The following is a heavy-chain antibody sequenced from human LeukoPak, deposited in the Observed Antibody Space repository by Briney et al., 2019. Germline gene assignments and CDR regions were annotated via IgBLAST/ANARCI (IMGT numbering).Heavy chain of an antibody. CDR1: GGSISTYY. D-gene: IGHD3-10*01. Sequence: SETLSLTCTVSGGSISTYYWSWIRQPPGKGLEWIGYVYSSGSTNYNPSLKSRVTISVDTSKNQFSLKLTSVTAADTAVYYCARSYNRVVLLYYWGQGTLVTVSS. J-gene: IGHJ4*02. CDR3: ARSYNRVVLLYY. CDR2: VYSSGST. V-gene: IGHV4-59*12.